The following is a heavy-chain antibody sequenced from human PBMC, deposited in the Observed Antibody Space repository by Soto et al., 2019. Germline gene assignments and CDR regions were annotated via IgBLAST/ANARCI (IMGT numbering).Heavy chain of an antibody. J-gene: IGHJ3*02. Sequence: PGGSLRLSCAASGFTFSSYAMHWVRQAPGKGLEWVAVISYDGSNKYYADSVKGRFTISRDNSKNTLYLQMNSLRAEDTAVYYCARDNDDYVWGSYAFDIWGQGTMVTVSS. D-gene: IGHD3-16*01. CDR1: GFTFSSYA. CDR3: ARDNDDYVWGSYAFDI. V-gene: IGHV3-30-3*01. CDR2: ISYDGSNK.